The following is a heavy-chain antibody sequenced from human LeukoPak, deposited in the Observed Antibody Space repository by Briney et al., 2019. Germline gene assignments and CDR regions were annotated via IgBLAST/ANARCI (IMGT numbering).Heavy chain of an antibody. V-gene: IGHV3-7*01. D-gene: IGHD3-22*01. CDR3: ARLLCYDSSGYNY. CDR1: GFTFSSYW. Sequence: TGGSLRLSCAASGFTFSSYWMSWVRQAPGKGLEWVANIKQDGSEKYYVDSVKGRFTISRDNAKNSLYLQMNSLRAEDTAVYYCARLLCYDSSGYNYWGQGTPVTVSS. CDR2: IKQDGSEK. J-gene: IGHJ4*02.